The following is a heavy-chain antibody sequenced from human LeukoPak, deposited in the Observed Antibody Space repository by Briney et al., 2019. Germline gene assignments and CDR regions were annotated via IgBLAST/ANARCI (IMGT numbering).Heavy chain of an antibody. CDR3: AKPVLRFLEWFCPGEFDP. D-gene: IGHD3-3*01. V-gene: IGHV3-49*04. CDR1: GFTFGDYA. Sequence: GGSLRLSCTASGFTFGDYAMSWVRQAPGKGLEWVGFIRSKAYGGTTEYAASVKGRFTISRDDSKSIAYLQMNNLRAEDTAVYYCAKPVLRFLEWFCPGEFDPWGQGTLVTVSS. J-gene: IGHJ5*02. CDR2: IRSKAYGGTT.